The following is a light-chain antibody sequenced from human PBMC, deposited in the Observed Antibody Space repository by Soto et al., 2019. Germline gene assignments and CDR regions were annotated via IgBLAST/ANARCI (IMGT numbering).Light chain of an antibody. V-gene: IGKV3-11*01. J-gene: IGKJ5*01. Sequence: DIVLTQSPATLALSPGERATLSCRASQSVNNYLHWYQQRPGQAPRLLIFDASNRATGIPPRFSGSGSATDFTLTISSLEPEDFAVYYCQHRSIWPVSFGQGTRLEIK. CDR1: QSVNNY. CDR2: DAS. CDR3: QHRSIWPVS.